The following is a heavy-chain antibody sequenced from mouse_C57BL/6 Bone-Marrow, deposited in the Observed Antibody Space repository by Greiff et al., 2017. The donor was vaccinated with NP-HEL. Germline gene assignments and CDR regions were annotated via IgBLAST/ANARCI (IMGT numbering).Heavy chain of an antibody. CDR3: TTEGNYVDWYFDV. CDR2: IDPENGDT. D-gene: IGHD2-1*01. J-gene: IGHJ1*03. V-gene: IGHV14-4*01. Sequence: VQLQQSGAELVRPGASVKLSCTASGFNIKDDYMHWVKQRPEQGLEWIGWIDPENGDTEYASKFQGKATITADTSSNTAYLQLSSLTSEDTAVYYCTTEGNYVDWYFDVWGTGTTVTVSS. CDR1: GFNIKDDY.